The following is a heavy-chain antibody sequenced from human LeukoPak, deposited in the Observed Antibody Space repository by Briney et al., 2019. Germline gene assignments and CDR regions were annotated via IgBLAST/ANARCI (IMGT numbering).Heavy chain of an antibody. V-gene: IGHV4-59*01. CDR2: IYYSGST. CDR3: ARIRPKDTAMAVFDAFDI. J-gene: IGHJ3*02. D-gene: IGHD5-18*01. CDR1: GGSISGYY. Sequence: SETLSLTCTVSGGSISGYYWSWIRQPPGKGLEWIGYIYYSGSTNYNPSLKSRVTISVDTSKNQFSLKLSSVTAADTAVYYCARIRPKDTAMAVFDAFDIWGQGTMVTVSS.